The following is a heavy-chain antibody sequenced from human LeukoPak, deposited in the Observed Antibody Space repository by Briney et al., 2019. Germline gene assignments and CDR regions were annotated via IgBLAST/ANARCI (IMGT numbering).Heavy chain of an antibody. CDR2: ISGSGGST. J-gene: IGHJ4*02. D-gene: IGHD3-10*01. CDR1: GLTFGESA. V-gene: IGHV3-23*01. CDR3: AKDQVQYYYGSGMEGYYFDY. Sequence: QSGGSLRLSCTVSGLTFGESAMSWVRQAPGKGLEWVSAISGSGGSTYYADSVKGRFTISRDNSKNTLYLQMNSLRAEDTAVYYCAKDQVQYYYGSGMEGYYFDYWGQGTLVTVSS.